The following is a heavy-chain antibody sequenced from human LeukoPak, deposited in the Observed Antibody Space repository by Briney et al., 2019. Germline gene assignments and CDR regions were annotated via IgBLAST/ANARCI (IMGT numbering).Heavy chain of an antibody. J-gene: IGHJ6*03. CDR1: GGSISTYY. Sequence: SETLSLTCTVSGGSISTYYWSWIRQPPGKGLEWIGYIYYSGSTNYNPSLKSRVTISVDTSKNQFSLKLGSVTAADTAVYYCARDRRTGSYTPGYMDVWGKGTTVTVSS. CDR2: IYYSGST. V-gene: IGHV4-59*01. CDR3: ARDRRTGSYTPGYMDV. D-gene: IGHD1-26*01.